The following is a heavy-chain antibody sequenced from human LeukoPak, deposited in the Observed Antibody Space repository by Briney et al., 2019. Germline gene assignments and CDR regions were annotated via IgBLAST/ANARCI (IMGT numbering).Heavy chain of an antibody. Sequence: AGGSLRLSCAASGFTFSSYAMSWVRQAPGKGLEWVSAISGSGGSTYYADSVKGRFTISRDNAKNSLYLQMNSLRAEDTAVYYCARDDSGAYGDTDAFDIWGQGTMVTVSS. J-gene: IGHJ3*02. CDR2: ISGSGGST. D-gene: IGHD4-17*01. CDR3: ARDDSGAYGDTDAFDI. V-gene: IGHV3-23*01. CDR1: GFTFSSYA.